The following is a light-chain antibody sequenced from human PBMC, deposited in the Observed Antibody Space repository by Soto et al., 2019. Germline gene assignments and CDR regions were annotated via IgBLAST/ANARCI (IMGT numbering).Light chain of an antibody. CDR3: SSCSSTSTTL. J-gene: IGLJ2*01. Sequence: QSALTQPASVSGSPGQSITISCTGTSSDIGSYNFVSWYHQYPGKAPKLIIFDVSNRPSGISNRFFGSKSGNTASLIISGLQAEDEADYYCSSCSSTSTTLFGGGTKVTVL. CDR1: SSDIGSYNF. V-gene: IGLV2-14*01. CDR2: DVS.